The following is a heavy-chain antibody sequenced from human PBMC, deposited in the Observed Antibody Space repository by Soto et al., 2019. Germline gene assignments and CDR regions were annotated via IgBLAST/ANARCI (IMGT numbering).Heavy chain of an antibody. CDR3: ATGLYCSGGSCYSYSYYFDY. D-gene: IGHD2-15*01. CDR2: FDPEDGET. CDR1: GYTLTELS. V-gene: IGHV1-24*01. Sequence: PSVKVSCKVSGYTLTELSMHWVRQAPGKGLEWMGGFDPEDGETIYAQKFQGRVTMTEDTSTDTAYMELSSLRSEDTAVYYCATGLYCSGGSCYSYSYYFDYWGQGTLVTVSS. J-gene: IGHJ4*02.